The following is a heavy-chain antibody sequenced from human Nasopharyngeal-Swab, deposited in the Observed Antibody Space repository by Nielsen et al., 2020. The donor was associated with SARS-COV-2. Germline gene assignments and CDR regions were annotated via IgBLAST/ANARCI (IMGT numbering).Heavy chain of an antibody. Sequence: GESLKISCAASGFTVSSNYMSWVRQAPGKGLEWVSVINSGGSTYYADSVKGRFTISRDNSKNTLYLQMNSLRAEDTAVYYCARDLGYNWNYHYYYGMDVWGQGTTVTVSS. D-gene: IGHD1-7*01. J-gene: IGHJ6*02. CDR2: INSGGST. CDR3: ARDLGYNWNYHYYYGMDV. V-gene: IGHV3-53*01. CDR1: GFTVSSNY.